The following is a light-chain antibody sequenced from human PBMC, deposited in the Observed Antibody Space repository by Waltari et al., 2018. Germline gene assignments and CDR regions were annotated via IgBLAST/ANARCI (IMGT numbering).Light chain of an antibody. CDR2: GAS. CDR1: QSVSSSY. J-gene: IGKJ5*01. V-gene: IGKV3-20*01. Sequence: EIVLTQSPGTLSLSPGERATLSCRASQSVSSSYLAWYQQKPGQAPRLLSYGASSRATGIPDRLSGSGSGTDFTLTISRLEPEDFAVYYCQQYGSSPPITFGQGTRLEIK. CDR3: QQYGSSPPIT.